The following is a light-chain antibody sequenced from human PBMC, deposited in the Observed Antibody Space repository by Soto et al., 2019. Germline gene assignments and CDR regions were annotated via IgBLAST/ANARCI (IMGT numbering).Light chain of an antibody. CDR1: QSVSSK. CDR2: GAS. CDR3: QQYNKWTGT. V-gene: IGKV3-15*01. Sequence: EIVLTQSPGTLSVSPGERATLSCRASQSVSSKLAWYQQKPGQAPRLLFYGASTGATGIPARFSGSGSETEFTLSISSLQSEDFAVYYCQQYNKWTGTFGQGTKVDIK. J-gene: IGKJ1*01.